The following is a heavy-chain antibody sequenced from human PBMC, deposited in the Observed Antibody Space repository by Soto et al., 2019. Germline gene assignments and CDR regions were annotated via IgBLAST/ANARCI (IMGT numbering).Heavy chain of an antibody. CDR3: ARGVDIVATQDRSDY. D-gene: IGHD5-12*01. J-gene: IGHJ4*02. CDR1: GGTFSSYT. CDR2: IIPILGIA. Sequence: QVQLVQSGAEVKKPGSSVKVSCKASGGTFSSYTISWVRQAPGQGLEWMGRIIPILGIANYAQKFQGRVTITADKSTSTAYMELSSLRSEDTAVYYCARGVDIVATQDRSDYWGQGTLVTVSS. V-gene: IGHV1-69*02.